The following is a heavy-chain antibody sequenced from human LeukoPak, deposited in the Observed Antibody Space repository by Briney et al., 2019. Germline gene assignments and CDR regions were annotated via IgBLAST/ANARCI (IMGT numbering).Heavy chain of an antibody. Sequence: SETLSLTCTVSGGSISSYYWSWVRQPPGKGLEWIGYIYYSGSTNYNPSLKSRVTISVDTSKNQFSLKLSSVTAADTAVYYCASALVDTAMAAGFDYWGQGTLVTVSS. D-gene: IGHD5-18*01. J-gene: IGHJ4*02. CDR1: GGSISSYY. CDR2: IYYSGST. CDR3: ASALVDTAMAAGFDY. V-gene: IGHV4-59*01.